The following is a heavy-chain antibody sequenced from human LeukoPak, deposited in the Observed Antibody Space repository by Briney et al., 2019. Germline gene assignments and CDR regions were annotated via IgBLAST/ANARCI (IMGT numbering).Heavy chain of an antibody. D-gene: IGHD6-19*01. J-gene: IGHJ4*02. V-gene: IGHV3-23*01. CDR3: AKTTYASDSSGWYNHFDY. CDR2: ISSSGYST. CDR1: GFTFSNYA. Sequence: PGGSLRLSCAASGFTFSNYAMTWVRQAPGKGLEWVSTISSSGYSTYYADSVKGRFTISRDSSKNTLYLHLNSLRVEDTTVFYCAKTTYASDSSGWYNHFDYWGQGTVVTVSS.